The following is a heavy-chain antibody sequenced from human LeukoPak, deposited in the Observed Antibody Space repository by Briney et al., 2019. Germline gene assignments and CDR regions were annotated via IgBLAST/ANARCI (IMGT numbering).Heavy chain of an antibody. J-gene: IGHJ4*02. D-gene: IGHD1-26*01. CDR1: VYTFSSSC. Sequence: GGSLRLYCVSSVYTFSSSCMHWGRQAPGKGPVWVSRITSDVTNTAYADSVKGRFTISRDNAKNTLYLKMNSLRAEDTAVYYCVRDRVGPDYWGQGTLVTVSS. V-gene: IGHV3-74*03. CDR2: ITSDVTNT. CDR3: VRDRVGPDY.